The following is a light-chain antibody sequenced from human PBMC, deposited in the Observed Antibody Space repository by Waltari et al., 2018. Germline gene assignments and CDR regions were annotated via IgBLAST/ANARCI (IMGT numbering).Light chain of an antibody. CDR2: RSS. J-gene: IGLJ1*01. CDR3: ATWDDTLDIYV. Sequence: QSVLTQPPSASGTPGQTVTISCSGSSSNIGTNSVNWYQQFPGQAPKLLIYRSSDRPSGVPVRFSGSSSGPSASLAISGLQSEDEAEYYCATWDDTLDIYVFGAGTRLTVL. CDR1: SSNIGTNS. V-gene: IGLV1-44*01.